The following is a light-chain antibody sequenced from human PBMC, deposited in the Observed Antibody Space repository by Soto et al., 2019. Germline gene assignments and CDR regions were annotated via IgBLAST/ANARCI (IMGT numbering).Light chain of an antibody. V-gene: IGKV3-20*01. J-gene: IGKJ2*01. CDR2: GAS. CDR1: QSVGGNF. Sequence: EIVLTQSPGTLSLSPGERATLSCRASQSVGGNFLGWYQLKAGQAPRLLMYGASNRATGIPDMFSGSGSGTDLTLYISRLELEDSAVYYCQQFGNSPLYTFGQGPKLEIK. CDR3: QQFGNSPLYT.